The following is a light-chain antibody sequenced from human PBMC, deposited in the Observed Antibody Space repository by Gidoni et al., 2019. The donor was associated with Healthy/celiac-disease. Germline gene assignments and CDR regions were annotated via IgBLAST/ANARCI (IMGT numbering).Light chain of an antibody. CDR2: DAS. CDR1: QSVSSY. CDR3: QQRSNWPPYT. Sequence: EIVLTQSPATLPLSPGERATLSCRSSQSVSSYLAWYQQKPGQAPRLLIYDASNRATGIPARFSGSGSGTDFTLTISGLEPEDFAVYYCQQRSNWPPYTFGQGTKLEIK. J-gene: IGKJ2*01. V-gene: IGKV3-11*01.